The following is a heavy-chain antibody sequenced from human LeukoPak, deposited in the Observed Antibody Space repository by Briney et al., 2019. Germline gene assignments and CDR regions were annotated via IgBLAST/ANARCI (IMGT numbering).Heavy chain of an antibody. J-gene: IGHJ4*02. CDR1: GFTFSSYD. CDR3: ARVYSSGWIDY. V-gene: IGHV3-13*01. D-gene: IGHD6-19*01. Sequence: GGSLRLSCAASGFTFSSYDMHWVRQATGKGLEWVSAIGTAGDTYYPGSVKGRFTVSRENAKNSLYLQMNSLRAEDTAVYYCARVYSSGWIDYWGQGTLVTVSS. CDR2: IGTAGDT.